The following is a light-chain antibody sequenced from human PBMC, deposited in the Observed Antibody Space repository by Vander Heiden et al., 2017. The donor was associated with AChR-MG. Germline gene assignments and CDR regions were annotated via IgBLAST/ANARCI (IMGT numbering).Light chain of an antibody. CDR2: AAS. J-gene: IGKJ1*01. CDR3: QQRNSTPQT. Sequence: IQITQSLSSFFASVEDRVTITCRASQRISNNLNWYQQKQGKAPNLLIYAASSLQSGVPSRFSGSGSGTEFTLTISSLQPEDFATYYCQQRNSTPQTFGQGTKVEI. V-gene: IGKV1-39*01. CDR1: QRISNN.